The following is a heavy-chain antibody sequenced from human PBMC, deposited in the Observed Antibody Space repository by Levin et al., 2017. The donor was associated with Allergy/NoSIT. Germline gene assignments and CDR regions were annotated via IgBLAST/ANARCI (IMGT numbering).Heavy chain of an antibody. D-gene: IGHD2-2*01. CDR1: GYTFTSYD. CDR3: AREGYCSSTSCSSWYYYYGMDV. J-gene: IGHJ6*02. CDR2: MNPNSGNT. Sequence: GESLKISCKASGYTFTSYDINWVRQATGQGLEWMGWMNPNSGNTGYAQKFQGRVTMTRNTSISTAYMELSSLRSEDTAVYYCAREGYCSSTSCSSWYYYYGMDVWGQGTTVTVSS. V-gene: IGHV1-8*01.